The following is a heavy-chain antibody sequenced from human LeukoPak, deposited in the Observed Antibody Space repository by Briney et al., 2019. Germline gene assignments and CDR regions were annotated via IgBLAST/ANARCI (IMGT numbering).Heavy chain of an antibody. J-gene: IGHJ4*02. CDR3: AREGPYASSINN. V-gene: IGHV3-21*01. D-gene: IGHD3-22*01. CDR2: ISSSSSYI. CDR1: GFTFSSYS. Sequence: GGSLRLSCAASGFTFSSYSMNWVRQAPGKGLEWVSSISSSSSYIYYADSVKGRFAISRDNAKNSLYLQMNSLRAEDTAVYYCAREGPYASSINNWGQGTLVTVSS.